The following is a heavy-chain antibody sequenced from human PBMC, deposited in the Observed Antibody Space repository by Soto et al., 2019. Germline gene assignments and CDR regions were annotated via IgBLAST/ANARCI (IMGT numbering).Heavy chain of an antibody. V-gene: IGHV4-39*01. CDR1: GGSISSSSYY. J-gene: IGHJ4*02. CDR3: ARRGVTTFKWDY. Sequence: QLQLQESGPGLVKPSETLSLTCTVSGGSISSSSYYWGWIRQPPGKGLEWIGSIYYSGSTYYNPSLKSRVTISVDTSKNQFSLKLSSVTAADTAVYYCARRGVTTFKWDYWGQGTLVTVSS. D-gene: IGHD4-17*01. CDR2: IYYSGST.